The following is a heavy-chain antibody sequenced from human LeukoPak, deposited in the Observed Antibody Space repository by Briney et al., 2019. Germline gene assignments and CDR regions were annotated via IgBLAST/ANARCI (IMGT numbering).Heavy chain of an antibody. CDR3: AKHAPDLPAWERFDY. D-gene: IGHD1-1*01. CDR1: GLSSTIYW. J-gene: IGHJ4*02. Sequence: GGSLRLSCAASGLSSTIYWMHWVRQVPGKGLVWVSAVDAGALNTYYADSVKGRFTISRDDSKNTLYLQMNSLRAEDTAVYYCAKHAPDLPAWERFDYWGQGTLVTVSS. CDR2: VDAGALNT. V-gene: IGHV3-23*01.